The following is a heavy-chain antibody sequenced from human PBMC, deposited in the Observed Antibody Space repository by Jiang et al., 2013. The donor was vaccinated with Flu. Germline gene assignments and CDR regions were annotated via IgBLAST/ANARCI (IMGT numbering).Heavy chain of an antibody. D-gene: IGHD5-18*01. Sequence: RLSCAASGFIFSSYSMNWVRQAPGKGLEWLSYISSSSYTIYYADSVKGRFTISRDNAEDSLYLQMNSLRDEDTAFYYCARDVDTPLVRSFDYWSQGTLVTVSS. V-gene: IGHV3-48*02. CDR2: ISSSSYTI. J-gene: IGHJ4*02. CDR1: GFIFSSYS. CDR3: ARDVDTPLVRSFDY.